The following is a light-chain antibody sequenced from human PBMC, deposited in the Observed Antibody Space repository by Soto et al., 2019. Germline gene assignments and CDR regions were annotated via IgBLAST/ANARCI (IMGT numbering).Light chain of an antibody. CDR2: GNS. CDR3: QSYDSSLSAYV. J-gene: IGLJ3*02. V-gene: IGLV1-40*01. CDR1: SSNIGAGYD. Sequence: QLVLTQPPSVSGAPGLRVTISCTGSSSNIGAGYDVHWYQQLPGTAPKLLIYGNSNRPSGVPDRFSGSKSGTSASLAITGLQAEDEADYYCQSYDSSLSAYVFGGGTKLTVL.